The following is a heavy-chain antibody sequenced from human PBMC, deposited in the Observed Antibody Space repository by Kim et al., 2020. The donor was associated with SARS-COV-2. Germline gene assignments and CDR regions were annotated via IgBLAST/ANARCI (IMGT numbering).Heavy chain of an antibody. V-gene: IGHV1-18*01. Sequence: ASVKVSCKASGYTFTSYGISWVRQAPGQGLEWMGWISAYNGNTNYAQKLQGRVTMTTDTSTSTAYMELRSLRSDDTAVYYCARVLSSGWLQAYFDYWGQGTLVTVSS. J-gene: IGHJ4*02. D-gene: IGHD5-12*01. CDR1: GYTFTSYG. CDR3: ARVLSSGWLQAYFDY. CDR2: ISAYNGNT.